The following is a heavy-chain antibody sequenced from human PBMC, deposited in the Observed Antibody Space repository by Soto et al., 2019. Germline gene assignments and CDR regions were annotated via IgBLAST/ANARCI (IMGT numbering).Heavy chain of an antibody. CDR2: IYYSGST. V-gene: IGHV4-31*03. D-gene: IGHD2-2*01. Sequence: SETLSLTCTVSGGSISSGGYYWSWIRQHPGKGLEWIGYIYYSGSTYYNPSLKSRVTISVDTSKNQFSLKLSSVTAADTAVYYCARSIPSDIVVVPAATHNWFDPWGQGTLVTVSS. CDR3: ARSIPSDIVVVPAATHNWFDP. J-gene: IGHJ5*02. CDR1: GGSISSGGYY.